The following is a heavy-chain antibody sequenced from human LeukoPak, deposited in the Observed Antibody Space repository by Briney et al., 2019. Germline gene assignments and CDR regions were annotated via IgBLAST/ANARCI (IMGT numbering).Heavy chain of an antibody. V-gene: IGHV3-48*01. J-gene: IGHJ4*02. CDR2: IGIDSGNT. CDR3: ARGYKYAFDN. D-gene: IGHD5-24*01. CDR1: GFRFSDYS. Sequence: RLGGSLRPSCAASGFRFSDYSMNWVRQAPGRGLEWISYIGIDSGNTNYADSVKGRFTISGDKAKNSLYLQMNSLRVEDTAVYYCARGYKYAFDNWGQGTLVTVSS.